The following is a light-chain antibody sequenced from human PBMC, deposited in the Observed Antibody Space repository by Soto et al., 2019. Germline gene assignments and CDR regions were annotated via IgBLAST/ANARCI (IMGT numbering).Light chain of an antibody. V-gene: IGKV1-27*01. CDR2: AAS. CDR1: QGISNY. J-gene: IGKJ4*01. CDR3: QKYNSAPRIT. Sequence: DIQMAQSPSSLSASVGDRVTITCRASQGISNYLAWYQQKPGKVPKLLIYAASTLQSGVPSRFSGSGSGTDFTLTISSLQPEDVATYYCQKYNSAPRITFGGGTKVEIK.